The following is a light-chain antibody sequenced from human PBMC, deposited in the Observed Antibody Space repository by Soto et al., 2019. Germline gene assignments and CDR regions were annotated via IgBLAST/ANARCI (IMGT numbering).Light chain of an antibody. CDR2: AAS. Sequence: DIQMTQSPSSLSASVGDTVTITCRASQDIINDLAWYQQKPGKAPQRLIHAASSLQGGVPSRFSGSGSGTEFTLTISSLQPEDFATYYCLQHNTYPLTFCGGTKVEIK. CDR1: QDIIND. V-gene: IGKV1-17*01. CDR3: LQHNTYPLT. J-gene: IGKJ4*01.